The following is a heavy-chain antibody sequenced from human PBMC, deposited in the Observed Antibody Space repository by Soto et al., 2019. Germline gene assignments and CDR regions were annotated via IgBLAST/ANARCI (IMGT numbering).Heavy chain of an antibody. CDR2: IYYSGHT. V-gene: IGHV4-59*04. J-gene: IGHJ4*02. CDR1: GFTFSSYA. D-gene: IGHD3-9*01. CDR3: ARYFLRGRFFDS. Sequence: VQLLESGGGLVQPGGSLRLSCAGSGFTFSSYAMTWVRQAPGKGLEWLGNIYYSGHTYYNPSLKSRFAMSVDTSKNQFSLTLTSVTAADTAVYYCARYFLRGRFFDSWGQGTLVTVSS.